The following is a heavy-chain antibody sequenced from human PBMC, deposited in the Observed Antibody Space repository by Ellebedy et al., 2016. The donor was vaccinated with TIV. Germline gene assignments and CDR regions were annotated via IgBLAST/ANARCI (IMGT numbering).Heavy chain of an antibody. V-gene: IGHV3-23*01. CDR2: VSGSGDNT. CDR3: ALGDTMVRH. CDR1: GFTFSSHA. J-gene: IGHJ1*01. D-gene: IGHD3-10*01. Sequence: GESLKISCAASGFTFSSHAMNWVRQAPGKGLEWVSVVSGSGDNTYYADSVKGRFTISRDNSKNTLNLQMNRLRAEDTAVYYCALGDTMVRHWGQGTLVTVSS.